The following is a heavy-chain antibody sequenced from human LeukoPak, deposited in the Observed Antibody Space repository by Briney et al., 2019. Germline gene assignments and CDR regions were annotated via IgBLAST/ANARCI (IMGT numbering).Heavy chain of an antibody. CDR2: ISSSSSYI. CDR1: GFTFSSYS. J-gene: IGHJ4*02. CDR3: ARDAGYSYGYDWDY. Sequence: PGGSLRLSCAASGFTFSSYSMNWVRQAPGKGLEWVSSISSSSSYIYYADSVKGRFTISRDNAKNSLYLQMNSLRAEDTAVYYCARDAGYSYGYDWDYWGQGTLVTVSS. V-gene: IGHV3-21*01. D-gene: IGHD5-18*01.